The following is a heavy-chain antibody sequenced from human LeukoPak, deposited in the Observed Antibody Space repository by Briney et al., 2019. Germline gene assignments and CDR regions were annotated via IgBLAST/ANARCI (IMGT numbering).Heavy chain of an antibody. V-gene: IGHV3-48*03. J-gene: IGHJ1*01. Sequence: GGSLRLSCAASGFTFSSYEMNWVRQAPGKGLEWVACISNSGSTTFHADSVKGRFTISRDNAKNALFLQMNSLRAEDTAVYYCTTKSTNWGQGNLVTVSS. CDR2: ISNSGSTT. CDR1: GFTFSSYE. CDR3: TTKSTN. D-gene: IGHD2/OR15-2a*01.